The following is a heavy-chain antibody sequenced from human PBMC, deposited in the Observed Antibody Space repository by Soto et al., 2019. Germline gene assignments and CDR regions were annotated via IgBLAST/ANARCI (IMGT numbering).Heavy chain of an antibody. Sequence: QVQLVQSGAEVKKPGSSVKVSCKASGGTFSSYTISWVRQAPGQGLEWMGRIIPILGIANYAQKFQSRVTITADKSTSTAYMELSSLRSEDTAVYYCARDVPADIVVVPAAIPRWFDAWGQGTLVTVSS. V-gene: IGHV1-69*08. CDR2: IIPILGIA. CDR3: ARDVPADIVVVPAAIPRWFDA. D-gene: IGHD2-2*01. CDR1: GGTFSSYT. J-gene: IGHJ5*02.